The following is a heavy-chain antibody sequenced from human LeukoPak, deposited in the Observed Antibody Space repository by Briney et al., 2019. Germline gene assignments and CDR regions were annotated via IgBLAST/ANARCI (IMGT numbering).Heavy chain of an antibody. CDR2: IYHSGST. Sequence: SETLSLTCAVSGGSISSGGYSWSWIRQPPGKGLEWIGYIYHSGSTYYNPSLKSRVTISVDTSKNQFSLKLSSVTAADTAVYYCARGYDILTGTPNWFDPWGQGTLVTVSS. D-gene: IGHD3-9*01. J-gene: IGHJ5*02. V-gene: IGHV4-30-2*05. CDR1: GGSISSGGYS. CDR3: ARGYDILTGTPNWFDP.